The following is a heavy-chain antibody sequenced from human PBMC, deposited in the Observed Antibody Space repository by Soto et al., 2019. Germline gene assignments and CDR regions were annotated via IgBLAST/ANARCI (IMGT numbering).Heavy chain of an antibody. Sequence: QVQLQESGPGLVKPSQTLSLTCTVSGGSISSGGYYWSWIRQHPGKGLEWIGYIYYSGSTYYHPSLKSRVTISVDTSKNQCSLKLSSVTAADTAVYYFARDERGLSLDIWGQGTMVTVSS. J-gene: IGHJ3*02. CDR1: GGSISSGGYY. CDR3: ARDERGLSLDI. CDR2: IYYSGST. D-gene: IGHD1-1*01. V-gene: IGHV4-31*03.